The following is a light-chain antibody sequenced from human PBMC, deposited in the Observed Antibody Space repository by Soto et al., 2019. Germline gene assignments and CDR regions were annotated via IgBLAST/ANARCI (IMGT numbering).Light chain of an antibody. CDR2: AAS. CDR1: QSVNGW. Sequence: DIQRTQSPSTLSASVGDRVTITCRASQSVNGWLAWYQQKPGKAPKLLIYAASNLESGVPSRFSGSGSGTEFTLTISSLQPDDSATYYCQRYNSNPWTFGQGTKVEVK. V-gene: IGKV1-5*01. J-gene: IGKJ1*01. CDR3: QRYNSNPWT.